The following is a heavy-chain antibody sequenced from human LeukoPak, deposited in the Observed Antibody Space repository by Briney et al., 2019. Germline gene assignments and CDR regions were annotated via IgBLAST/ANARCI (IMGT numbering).Heavy chain of an antibody. CDR2: IRYDGSNK. CDR1: GFTFSSYG. Sequence: GGSLRLSCAASGFTFSSYGMHWVRQAPGKGLEWVAFIRYDGSNKCYADSVKGRFTISRDNSKNTLYLQMNSLRAEDTAVYYCAKLTSYSSSWYRWFDPWGQGTLVTVSS. J-gene: IGHJ5*02. D-gene: IGHD6-13*01. V-gene: IGHV3-30*02. CDR3: AKLTSYSSSWYRWFDP.